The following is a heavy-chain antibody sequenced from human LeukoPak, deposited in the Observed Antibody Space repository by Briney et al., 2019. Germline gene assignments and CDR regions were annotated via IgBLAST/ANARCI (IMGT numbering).Heavy chain of an antibody. J-gene: IGHJ4*02. CDR2: INHSGST. Sequence: SETLSLTCAVYGGSFNGYYWSWIRQPPGKGLEWIGEINHSGSTNYNPSLKSRVTISVDTSKNQFSLKLSSVTAADTAVYYCARRHYDFWSGYPIDYWGQGTLVTVSS. CDR1: GGSFNGYY. V-gene: IGHV4-34*01. D-gene: IGHD3-3*01. CDR3: ARRHYDFWSGYPIDY.